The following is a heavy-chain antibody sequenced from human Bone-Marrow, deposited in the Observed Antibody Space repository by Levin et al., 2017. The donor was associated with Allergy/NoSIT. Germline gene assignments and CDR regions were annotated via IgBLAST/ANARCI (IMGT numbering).Heavy chain of an antibody. Sequence: GESLKISCKGSGYSFTSYWISWVRQMPGKGLEWMGRIDPSDSYTNYSPSFQGHVTISADKSISTAYLQWSSLKASDTAMYYCARLFGGWYYYDDDYMDVWGKGTKVTVSS. CDR2: IDPSDSYT. D-gene: IGHD6-19*01. CDR1: GYSFTSYW. J-gene: IGHJ6*03. CDR3: ARLFGGWYYYDDDYMDV. V-gene: IGHV5-10-1*01.